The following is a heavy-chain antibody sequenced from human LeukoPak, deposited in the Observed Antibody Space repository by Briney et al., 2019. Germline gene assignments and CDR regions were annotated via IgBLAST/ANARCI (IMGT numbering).Heavy chain of an antibody. J-gene: IGHJ4*02. D-gene: IGHD6-19*01. CDR3: AGSPIAMAGPFDY. Sequence: PSETLSLTCTVSGGSISSSSYYWGWIRQPPGKGLEWIGSIYYSGSTYYNPSLKSRVTISVDTSKNQFSLKLGSVTAADTAVYYCAGSPIAMAGPFDYWGQGTLVTVSS. V-gene: IGHV4-39*01. CDR1: GGSISSSSYY. CDR2: IYYSGST.